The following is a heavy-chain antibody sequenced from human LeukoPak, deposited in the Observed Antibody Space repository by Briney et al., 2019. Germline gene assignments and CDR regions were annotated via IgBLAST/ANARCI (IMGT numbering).Heavy chain of an antibody. CDR1: RFILNSYG. CDR2: IWFDGKNE. CDR3: ARDRHCVNGVCHSPPGMDV. J-gene: IGHJ6*02. D-gene: IGHD2-8*01. V-gene: IGHV3-33*01. Sequence: GGSLRLSCAVSRFILNSYGMHWVRQAPGKGLEWVADIWFDGKNEHFADSVMGRFAISRDNSKNTVYLQINSLRAEDTAVYYCARDRHCVNGVCHSPPGMDVWGQGTTVTVYS.